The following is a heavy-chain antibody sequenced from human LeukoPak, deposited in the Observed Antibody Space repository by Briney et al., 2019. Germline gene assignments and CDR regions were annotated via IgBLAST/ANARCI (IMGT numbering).Heavy chain of an antibody. V-gene: IGHV3-23*01. CDR2: ISGSGGSI. Sequence: PGGSLRLSCAASGFTFNNYAMNWVRQAPGKGLEWVSVISGSGGSIYYADSVKGRCTISRDNSKNTLYLQMNGLRVEDTAVYYCAKGIGIQRFQGEYFYYGMDVWGQGTTVTVSS. J-gene: IGHJ6*02. CDR1: GFTFNNYA. D-gene: IGHD5-18*01. CDR3: AKGIGIQRFQGEYFYYGMDV.